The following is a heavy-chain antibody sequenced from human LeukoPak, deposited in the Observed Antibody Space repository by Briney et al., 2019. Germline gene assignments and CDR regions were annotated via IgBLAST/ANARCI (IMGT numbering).Heavy chain of an antibody. CDR3: ARETRLTTVTINWFDP. CDR2: INPNSGGT. J-gene: IGHJ5*02. V-gene: IGHV1-2*02. D-gene: IGHD4-17*01. CDR1: GYTFTGDY. Sequence: ASVKVSCRASGYTFTGDYMHWVRQAPGQGLECMGWINPNSGGTNYAQKFQGRVTMTRDTSISTAYMELSRLRSDDTAVYYCARETRLTTVTINWFDPWGQGTLVTVSS.